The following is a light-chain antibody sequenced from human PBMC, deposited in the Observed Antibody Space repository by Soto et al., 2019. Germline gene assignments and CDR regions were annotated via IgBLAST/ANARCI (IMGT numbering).Light chain of an antibody. CDR2: DVS. J-gene: IGLJ1*01. CDR3: SSWTSSSSYV. V-gene: IGLV2-14*01. Sequence: QSVLTQPASVSGSPGQSIAISCTGTISDVGGYNSVSWYQQYPGKAPKLMIHDVSNRLSGVSDRFSGSKSGNTASLTISGLQAEDEADYYCSSWTSSSSYVFGSGTKVTVL. CDR1: ISDVGGYNS.